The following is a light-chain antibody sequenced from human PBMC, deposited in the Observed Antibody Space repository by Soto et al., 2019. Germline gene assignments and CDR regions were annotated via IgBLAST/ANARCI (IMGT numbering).Light chain of an antibody. CDR2: KVS. Sequence: VVLTQSPLSLPVTLGQPASISCNSSQSLVYSDGNTYLNWFQQRPGQSPRRLIYKVSDRDSGVLDRFSGSGSATDFTLKISGVQAEDVWIYYCMQGTHWRPYSYGKGNTLEIK. J-gene: IGKJ2*03. CDR3: MQGTHWRPYS. CDR1: QSLVYSDGNTY. V-gene: IGKV2-30*01.